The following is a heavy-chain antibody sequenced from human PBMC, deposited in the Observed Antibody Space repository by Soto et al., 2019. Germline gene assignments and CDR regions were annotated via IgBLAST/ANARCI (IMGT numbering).Heavy chain of an antibody. CDR2: IDYIGRA. V-gene: IGHV4-31*03. CDR3: ARGHCSSTSCYYYYYGMDV. D-gene: IGHD2-2*01. Sequence: SETLSLTCTVSGGSISSDNYFWSWIRQHPGKGLEWIGYIDYIGRAYYNPSLKSRVTTSVDTSKNQSSLKLSSVTAADTAVYYCARGHCSSTSCYYYYYGMDVWGQGTTVTVSS. CDR1: GGSISSDNYF. J-gene: IGHJ6*02.